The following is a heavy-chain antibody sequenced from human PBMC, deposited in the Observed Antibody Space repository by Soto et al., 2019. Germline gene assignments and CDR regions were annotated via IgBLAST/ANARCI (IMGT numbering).Heavy chain of an antibody. D-gene: IGHD1-26*01. CDR2: IIPIFGTA. CDR1: GGTFSSYA. CDR3: ARDYKVGATPLLYNWFDP. J-gene: IGHJ5*02. Sequence: ASVKVSCKASGGTFSSYAISWVRQAPGQGLEWMGGIIPIFGTANYAQKFQGRVTITADESTSTAYMELSSLRSEDTAVYYCARDYKVGATPLLYNWFDPWGQGTLVTVSS. V-gene: IGHV1-69*13.